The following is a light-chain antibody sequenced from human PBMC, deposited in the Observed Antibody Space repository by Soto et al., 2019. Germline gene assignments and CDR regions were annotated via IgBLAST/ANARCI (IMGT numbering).Light chain of an antibody. V-gene: IGKV3-11*01. J-gene: IGKJ5*01. CDR3: QQRYNWPPIT. CDR2: DAS. CDR1: QSVGRY. Sequence: EVVLTQSPGTLSLSPGERATLSCRASQSVGRYLLWFQQTPGQAPRLLIYDASNRATGIPARFSGSGSGTDFTLTISRLEPEDFAVYYCQQRYNWPPITFGQGTRLEIK.